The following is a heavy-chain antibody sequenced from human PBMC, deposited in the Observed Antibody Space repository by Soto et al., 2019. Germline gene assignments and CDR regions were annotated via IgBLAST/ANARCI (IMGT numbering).Heavy chain of an antibody. J-gene: IGHJ4*02. CDR2: IGSSDNII. CDR1: GFTFSDYY. CDR3: ARDLGYYESSGYFDY. V-gene: IGHV3-11*01. D-gene: IGHD3-22*01. Sequence: QVQLVESGGGLVKPGGSLRLSCAASGFTFSDYYMSWIRQAPGKGLEWVSYIGSSDNIIYYADSVKGRFTISRDNAKNSLYLQMNSLRAEDTVVYYCARDLGYYESSGYFDYWGQGTLVTVSP.